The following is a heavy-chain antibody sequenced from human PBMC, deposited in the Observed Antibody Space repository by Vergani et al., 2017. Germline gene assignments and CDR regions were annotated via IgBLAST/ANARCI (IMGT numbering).Heavy chain of an antibody. V-gene: IGHV4-34*01. CDR3: ARGGYYDFWSGYSPNWFDP. CDR1: GGSFSGYY. J-gene: IGHJ5*02. D-gene: IGHD3-3*01. CDR2: INHSGST. Sequence: QVQLQQWGAGLLKPSETLSLTCAVYGGSFSGYYWSWIRQPPGKGLEWIGEINHSGSTNYNPSLKSRVTISVDTSKNQFSLKLSSVTAADTAVYYCARGGYYDFWSGYSPNWFDPWGQGTLVTVSS.